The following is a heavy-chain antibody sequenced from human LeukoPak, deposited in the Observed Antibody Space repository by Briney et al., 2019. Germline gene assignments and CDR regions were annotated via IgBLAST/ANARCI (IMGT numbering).Heavy chain of an antibody. CDR3: ARDIGYYGSGSPP. Sequence: GGSLRLSCAASGFTFSSYSMNWVRQAPGEGLEWVSSISSSSSSINNADSVNGRFTISRDNAKNSLYLQMNSLRAEDTAVYYCARDIGYYGSGSPPWGQGTLVTVSS. CDR1: GFTFSSYS. V-gene: IGHV3-21*01. J-gene: IGHJ5*02. D-gene: IGHD3-10*01. CDR2: ISSSSSSI.